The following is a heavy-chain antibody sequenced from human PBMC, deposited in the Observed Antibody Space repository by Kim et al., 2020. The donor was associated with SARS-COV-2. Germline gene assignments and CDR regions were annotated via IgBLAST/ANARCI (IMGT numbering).Heavy chain of an antibody. CDR3: ARGVGYSSSPFHYYYYYYGMDV. Sequence: SETLSLTCTVSGGSISSGGYYWSWIRQHPGKGLEWIGYIYYSGSTYYNPSLKSRVTISVDTSKNQFSLKLSSVTAADTAVYYCARGVGYSSSPFHYYYYYYGMDVWGQGTTVTVSS. CDR1: GGSISSGGYY. D-gene: IGHD6-13*01. CDR2: IYYSGST. V-gene: IGHV4-31*03. J-gene: IGHJ6*02.